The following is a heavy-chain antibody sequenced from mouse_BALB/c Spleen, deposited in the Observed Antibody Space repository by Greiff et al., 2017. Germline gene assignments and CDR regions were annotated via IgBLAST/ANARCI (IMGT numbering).Heavy chain of an antibody. J-gene: IGHJ3*01. CDR2: ISSGGSYT. V-gene: IGHV5-6-4*01. Sequence: EVQVVESGGGLVQPGGSLKLSCAASGFTFSSYTMSWVRQTPEKRLEWVATISSGGSYTYYPDSVKGRFTISRDNAKNTLYLQMSSLKSEDTAMYYCTRDPNWDFAYWGQGTLVTVSA. CDR1: GFTFSSYT. D-gene: IGHD4-1*01. CDR3: TRDPNWDFAY.